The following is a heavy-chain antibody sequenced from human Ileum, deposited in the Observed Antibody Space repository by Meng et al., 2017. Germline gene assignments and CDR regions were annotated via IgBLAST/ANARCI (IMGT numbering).Heavy chain of an antibody. CDR1: CTW. V-gene: IGHV4-4*02. CDR2: FFRSGRT. Sequence: VQPAESVPLLVKPSGGLPLNCVVPCTWWSLLRQPPGEGVGVMGVFFRSGRTYYHPSLKSRVTLSIDKSKGQISLQLSAVTAADTVVYSCATSNDRHVYCLGYWGQGTLVTVSS. CDR3: ATSNDRHVYCLGY. J-gene: IGHJ4*02. D-gene: IGHD3-22*01.